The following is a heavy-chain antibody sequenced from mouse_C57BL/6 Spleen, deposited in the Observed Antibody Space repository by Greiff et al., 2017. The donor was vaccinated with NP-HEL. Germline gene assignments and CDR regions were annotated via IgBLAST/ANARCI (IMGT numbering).Heavy chain of an antibody. J-gene: IGHJ2*01. Sequence: QVQLQQSGAELVKPGASVKMSCKASGYTFTTYSIAWMKQNHGQSLEWIGNIHPDNDDTKYNETFKGKATLTVEKSSSTVYLELNQLTADDSAIYYCARRYWDYFDYWGKGTTLTVSS. CDR1: GYTFTTYS. CDR3: ARRYWDYFDY. CDR2: IHPDNDDT. V-gene: IGHV1-47*01. D-gene: IGHD4-1*01.